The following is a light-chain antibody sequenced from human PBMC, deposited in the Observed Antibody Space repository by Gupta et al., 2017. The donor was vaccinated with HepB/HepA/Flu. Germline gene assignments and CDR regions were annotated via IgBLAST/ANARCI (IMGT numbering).Light chain of an antibody. V-gene: IGLV2-14*03. CDR2: GVT. J-gene: IGLJ2*01. CDR1: NSDIGDYDY. CDR3: SSYTTSRI. Sequence: QSALTQPASVSGSPGQSIPISCTGTNSDIGDYDYVSWYQQHPGKAPKLIIYGVTNRPSGVSNRFSGSKSGNTASLTISGLQAEDEADYYCSSYTTSRIFGGGTKLTVL.